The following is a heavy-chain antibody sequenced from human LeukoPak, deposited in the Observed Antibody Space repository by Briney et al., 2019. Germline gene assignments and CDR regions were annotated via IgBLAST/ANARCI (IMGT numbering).Heavy chain of an antibody. CDR1: GFTFSGYW. Sequence: PGGSLRLSCVASGFTFSGYWMSWVRQAPGKGLEWVANIKKDGSEKYNVDSVKGRFTISRDNANNSLYLQMNSLRAEDTAVYYCARESKGRSKIDYWGQGTLVTVSS. D-gene: IGHD4-17*01. V-gene: IGHV3-7*01. CDR3: ARESKGRSKIDY. CDR2: IKKDGSEK. J-gene: IGHJ4*02.